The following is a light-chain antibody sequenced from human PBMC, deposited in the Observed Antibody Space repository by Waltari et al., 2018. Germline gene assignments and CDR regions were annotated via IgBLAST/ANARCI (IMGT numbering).Light chain of an antibody. CDR3: QQYGGSVPVT. Sequence: EIVLTQSPGTLSLSSGERATLSCRASQTISSRYLVWYQQRPGQAPRLLIDGASTRATGIPDRFSGSGSGTDFTLTISGLEPEDFAVYYCQQYGGSVPVTFGQGTRLEIK. CDR2: GAS. CDR1: QTISSRY. V-gene: IGKV3-20*01. J-gene: IGKJ5*01.